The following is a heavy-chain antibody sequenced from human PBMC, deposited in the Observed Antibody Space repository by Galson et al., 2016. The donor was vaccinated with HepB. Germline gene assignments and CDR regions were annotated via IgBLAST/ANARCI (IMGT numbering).Heavy chain of an antibody. V-gene: IGHV3-23*01. D-gene: IGHD3-10*01. J-gene: IGHJ4*02. Sequence: SLRLSCAASGFTFSSWPMAWVRQAPGKGLEWVSAITAGGEDSYTADSVKGRFTISRDNSKNTLYLQMNSLRAEDTAVYYCAKSDSITSVRGAGFDYWGQGTLVTVSS. CDR2: ITAGGEDS. CDR1: GFTFSSWP. CDR3: AKSDSITSVRGAGFDY.